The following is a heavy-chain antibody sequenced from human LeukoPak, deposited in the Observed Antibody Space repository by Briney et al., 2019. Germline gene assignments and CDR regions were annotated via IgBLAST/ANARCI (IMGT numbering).Heavy chain of an antibody. CDR2: IYYSGST. Sequence: SETLSLTCTVSGGSISSYYWSWIRQPPGKGLEWVGYIYYSGSTNYNPSLKSRVTISVDTSKNQFSLKLSSVTAADTAVYYCARLSSGYVDYWGQGTLVTVSS. J-gene: IGHJ4*02. CDR3: ARLSSGYVDY. CDR1: GGSISSYY. V-gene: IGHV4-59*01. D-gene: IGHD3-22*01.